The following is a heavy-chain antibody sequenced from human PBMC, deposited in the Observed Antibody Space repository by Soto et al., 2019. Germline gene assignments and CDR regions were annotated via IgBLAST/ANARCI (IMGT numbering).Heavy chain of an antibody. CDR2: IYWDDDK. CDR1: GLSLSTSGVS. V-gene: IGHV2-5*02. J-gene: IGHJ6*02. CDR3: AHFPSDRGYSYGMDV. D-gene: IGHD3-10*01. Sequence: SGPTLVNPTQPLTLTCTFSGLSLSTSGVSVGWIRQPPGKALEWLGLIYWDDDKRYSPPLESRLTITKDTSKNQVVLTMSNVDPVDTGTYYCAHFPSDRGYSYGMDVWGQGTTVTVSS.